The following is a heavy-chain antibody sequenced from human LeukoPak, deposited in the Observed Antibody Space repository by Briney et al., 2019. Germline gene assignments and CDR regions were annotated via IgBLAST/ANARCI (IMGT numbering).Heavy chain of an antibody. CDR2: IIPIFGTA. CDR1: GGTFSSYA. V-gene: IGHV1-69*13. Sequence: GASVKVSCKASGGTFSSYAISWVRQAPGQGLEWMGGIIPIFGTANYAQKFQGRVTITADESTSTAYMELSSLRSEDTAVYYCARIAYYYDSSGYQNTDYWGQGTLVTVSS. J-gene: IGHJ4*02. CDR3: ARIAYYYDSSGYQNTDY. D-gene: IGHD3-22*01.